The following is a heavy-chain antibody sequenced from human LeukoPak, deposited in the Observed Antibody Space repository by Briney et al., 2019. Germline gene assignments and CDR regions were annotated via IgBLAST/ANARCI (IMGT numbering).Heavy chain of an antibody. V-gene: IGHV1-8*03. CDR1: GYTFTSYD. D-gene: IGHD5-18*01. CDR2: MNPNSGNT. CDR3: ARADTAMVIHDY. J-gene: IGHJ4*02. Sequence: GASVKVSCKASGYTFTSYDINWVRQATGQGLECMGRMNPNSGNTGYAQKFQGRVTITRNTSITTAYMELSSLRSEDTAVYYCARADTAMVIHDYWGQGTLVTVSS.